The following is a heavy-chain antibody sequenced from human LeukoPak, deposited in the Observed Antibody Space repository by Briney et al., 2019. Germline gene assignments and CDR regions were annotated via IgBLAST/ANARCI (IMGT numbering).Heavy chain of an antibody. CDR2: IYYSGST. Sequence: SETLSLTCTVSGGSISSFYWTWIRQPPGKGLEWIGYIYYSGSTNYNPSLTSRVTMSVDTSKNQFSLKLSSVTAADTAVYYCASLDYGGTYWGQGTLVTVSS. CDR3: ASLDYGGTY. CDR1: GGSISSFY. D-gene: IGHD4-23*01. J-gene: IGHJ4*02. V-gene: IGHV4-59*12.